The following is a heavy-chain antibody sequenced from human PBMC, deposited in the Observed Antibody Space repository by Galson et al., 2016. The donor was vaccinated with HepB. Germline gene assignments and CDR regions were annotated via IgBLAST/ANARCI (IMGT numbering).Heavy chain of an antibody. CDR1: GVAFSSYA. D-gene: IGHD3-22*01. V-gene: IGHV3-23*01. J-gene: IGHJ4*02. CDR3: AKMHYPYYSGITAYYGDY. CDR2: ISGLPGSK. Sequence: FLRLCRAASGVAFSSYAMNWVGQAPGMGLEWVSTISGLPGSKYNADSVNGRFTFSSDNSKNTLYLQMNSLRDEDTAVYYCAKMHYPYYSGITAYYGDYWGQGTLVTVSS.